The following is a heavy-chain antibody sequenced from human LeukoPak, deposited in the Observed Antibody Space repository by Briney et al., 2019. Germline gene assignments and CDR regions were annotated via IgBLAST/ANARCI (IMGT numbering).Heavy chain of an antibody. Sequence: ASVKVSCKASGYTFTGYYMHWVRQAPGQGLEWMGWINPNSGGTNYAQKFQGRVTMTRDTSISTAYMELSRLRSDDTAVYYCAKDESGSYSYNWFDPWGQGTLVTVSS. CDR3: AKDESGSYSYNWFDP. CDR1: GYTFTGYY. D-gene: IGHD1-26*01. CDR2: INPNSGGT. V-gene: IGHV1-2*02. J-gene: IGHJ5*02.